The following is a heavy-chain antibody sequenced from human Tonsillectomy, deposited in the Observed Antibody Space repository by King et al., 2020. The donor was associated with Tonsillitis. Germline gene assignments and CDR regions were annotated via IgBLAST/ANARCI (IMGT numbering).Heavy chain of an antibody. Sequence: VQLQQWGAGLLKPSETLSLTCAVYGGSFSGYYWSWIRQPPGKGLEWIGEINHSGSTNYNPSLKSRVTISVDTSKNQFSLMVSSVTAADTAVYYCATFSGYFDSWGQGTLVTVSS. CDR2: INHSGST. CDR1: GGSFSGYY. V-gene: IGHV4-34*01. CDR3: ATFSGYFDS. J-gene: IGHJ4*02.